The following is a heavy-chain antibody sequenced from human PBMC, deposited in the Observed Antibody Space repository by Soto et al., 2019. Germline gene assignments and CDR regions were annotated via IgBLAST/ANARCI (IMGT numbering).Heavy chain of an antibody. CDR1: GFTFSSYA. CDR2: ISGSGGST. J-gene: IGHJ6*02. D-gene: IGHD6-13*01. V-gene: IGHV3-23*01. Sequence: GGSLRLSCAASGFTFSSYAMSWVRPAPGKGLEWVSAISGSGGSTYYADSVKGRFTISRDNSKNALYLQMNSLRAEDTAVYYCAKIAAGTSYYYYYGMDVWGQGTTVTVSS. CDR3: AKIAAGTSYYYYYGMDV.